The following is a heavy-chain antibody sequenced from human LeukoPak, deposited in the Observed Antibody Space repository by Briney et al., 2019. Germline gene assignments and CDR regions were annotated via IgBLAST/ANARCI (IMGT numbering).Heavy chain of an antibody. J-gene: IGHJ4*02. D-gene: IGHD3-10*01. CDR3: ARETPHASYYGSGSYSYYFDY. V-gene: IGHV4-30-4*01. CDR1: GGSISSGDYY. CDR2: IYYSGST. Sequence: SETLSLTCTVSGGSISSGDYYWSWIRQPPGKGLEWIGYIYYSGSTYYNPSLKSRVTISVDTSKNRFSLKLSSVTAADTAVYYCARETPHASYYGSGSYSYYFDYWGQGTLVTVSS.